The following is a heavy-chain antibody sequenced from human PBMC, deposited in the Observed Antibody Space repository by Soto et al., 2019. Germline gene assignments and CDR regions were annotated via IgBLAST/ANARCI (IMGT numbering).Heavy chain of an antibody. D-gene: IGHD6-13*01. V-gene: IGHV1-46*01. CDR1: GYTFTRYY. CDR2: INPSGGST. Sequence: AASVKVSWKASGYTFTRYYMHWGGQAPGQGLEWMGIINPSGGSTSYAQKFQGRVTMTRDTSTSTVYMELSSLRSEDTAVYYCARVGQQQLVESNFDYWGQGTLVTVSS. CDR3: ARVGQQQLVESNFDY. J-gene: IGHJ4*02.